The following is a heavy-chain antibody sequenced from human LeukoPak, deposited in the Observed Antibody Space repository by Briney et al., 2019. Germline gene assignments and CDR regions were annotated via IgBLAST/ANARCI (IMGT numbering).Heavy chain of an antibody. CDR3: ARGTIFSPYYFDY. J-gene: IGHJ4*02. D-gene: IGHD3-9*01. V-gene: IGHV3-48*03. Sequence: GTPRLTCAASGFPFSSYEMNWVPLAKGKGLEWVSSISSSGSTIYYGASVKGRFTISRDNTKNSLYLQMNSLRAEDTAVYYCARGTIFSPYYFDYWGQGTLVTVSS. CDR2: ISSSGSTI. CDR1: GFPFSSYE.